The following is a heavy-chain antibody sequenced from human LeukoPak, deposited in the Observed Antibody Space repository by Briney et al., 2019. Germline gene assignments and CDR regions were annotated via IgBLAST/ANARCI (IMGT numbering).Heavy chain of an antibody. V-gene: IGHV1-18*01. CDR3: ARDLARHPPYYYFYMDV. CDR2: LSSYNGNT. Sequence: ASVKVSCKASGYTFSSYGISWLRRAPGQGLEWMGWLSSYNGNTNYAQKVQGRATMTTDTSTNTAYMELRSLRSDDTAVYYRARDLARHPPYYYFYMDVWGKGTTVTVSS. D-gene: IGHD3-16*01. J-gene: IGHJ6*03. CDR1: GYTFSSYG.